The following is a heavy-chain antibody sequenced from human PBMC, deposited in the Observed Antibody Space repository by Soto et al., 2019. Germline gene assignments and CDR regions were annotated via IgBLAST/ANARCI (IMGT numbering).Heavy chain of an antibody. D-gene: IGHD6-19*01. J-gene: IGHJ4*02. Sequence: SETLSLTCTVSGGSISNYYWSWIRQPPGKGLEWIGYIYFSGSTNYNPSLKSRVTLSVDTSKNQFSLRLSSVTAADTAVYYCTDMLGQWLPRDWGQGTVVTVPQ. CDR1: GGSISNYY. CDR3: TDMLGQWLPRD. CDR2: IYFSGST. V-gene: IGHV4-59*08.